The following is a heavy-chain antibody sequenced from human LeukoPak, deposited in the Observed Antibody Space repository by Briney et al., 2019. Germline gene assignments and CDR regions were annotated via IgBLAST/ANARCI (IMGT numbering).Heavy chain of an antibody. CDR1: GFTFSYYW. Sequence: GGSLRLSCAASGFTFSYYWMSWVRQAPGKGLEWVANIKEDGSENYSVDSVKGRFTISRDNAKNSVYLQMNSLRAEDTAVYYCARVIGWDEPFDLWGQGTMVTVSS. V-gene: IGHV3-7*01. D-gene: IGHD1-26*01. J-gene: IGHJ3*01. CDR3: ARVIGWDEPFDL. CDR2: IKEDGSEN.